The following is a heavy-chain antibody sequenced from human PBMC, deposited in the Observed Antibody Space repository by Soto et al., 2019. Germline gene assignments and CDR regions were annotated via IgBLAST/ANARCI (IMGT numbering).Heavy chain of an antibody. D-gene: IGHD3-10*01. CDR3: ARDLIPGPGALFDS. J-gene: IGHJ4*02. CDR2: IYHSGST. Sequence: SQTLSLTCTVSDVSISSDGYYWSWIRQLPGKGLEWIGYIYHSGSTYYNSSLESRLTMSVDTSKSQFSLKLTSVTAADTAVYFCARDLIPGPGALFDSWGQGTLVTVSS. V-gene: IGHV4-31*03. CDR1: DVSISSDGYY.